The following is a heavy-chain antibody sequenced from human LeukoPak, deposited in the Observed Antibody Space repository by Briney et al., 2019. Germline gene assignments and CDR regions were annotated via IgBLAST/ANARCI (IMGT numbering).Heavy chain of an antibody. CDR3: ARDDYSNYLGWFDP. CDR2: ISSSSSTI. D-gene: IGHD4-11*01. V-gene: IGHV3-48*01. Sequence: PGGSLRLSCAASGFTFSSYSMNWVRQAPGKGLEWVSYISSSSSTIYYADSVKGRFTISRDNAKNSLYLQMNSLRAEDTAVYYCARDDYSNYLGWFDPRGQGTLVTVCS. CDR1: GFTFSSYS. J-gene: IGHJ5*02.